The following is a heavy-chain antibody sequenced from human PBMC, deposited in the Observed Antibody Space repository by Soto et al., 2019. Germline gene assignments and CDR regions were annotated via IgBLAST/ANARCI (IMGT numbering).Heavy chain of an antibody. CDR3: ARDSDYDILTGPFDY. J-gene: IGHJ4*02. D-gene: IGHD3-9*01. V-gene: IGHV4-38-2*02. Sequence: KTSETLSLTCAVSGYSISSGYYWGWIRQPPGKGLEWIGSIYHSGSTYYNPSLKSRVTISVDTSKNQFSLKLSSVTAADTAVYYCARDSDYDILTGPFDYWGQGXLVTVSS. CDR2: IYHSGST. CDR1: GYSISSGYY.